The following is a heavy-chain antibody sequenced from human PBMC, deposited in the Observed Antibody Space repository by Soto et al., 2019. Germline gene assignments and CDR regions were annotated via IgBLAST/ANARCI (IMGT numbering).Heavy chain of an antibody. CDR1: GFTFSSYA. J-gene: IGHJ4*02. Sequence: QVQLVESGGGVVQPGRSLRLSCAASGFTFSSYAMHWVRQAPGKGLEWVAVISYDGSNKYYADSVKGRFTISRDNSKNTLYLQMNSRRAEETAVYYCARAVNYWGQGTLVTVSS. CDR2: ISYDGSNK. V-gene: IGHV3-30-3*01. CDR3: ARAVNY.